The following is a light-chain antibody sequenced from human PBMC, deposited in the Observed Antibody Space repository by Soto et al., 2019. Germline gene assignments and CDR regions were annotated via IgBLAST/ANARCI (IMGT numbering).Light chain of an antibody. V-gene: IGKV1-39*01. J-gene: IGKJ1*01. CDR1: QSITTF. CDR3: QQSFNTRT. Sequence: DLQMTQSPSSLSASLGDKVTISCRASQSITTFLNWYQVKPGSAPKLLIFRASTLQSGVPSRFSGHGSGTDFTLSISGLQPEDFATYYCQQSFNTRTFGQGTKVELK. CDR2: RAS.